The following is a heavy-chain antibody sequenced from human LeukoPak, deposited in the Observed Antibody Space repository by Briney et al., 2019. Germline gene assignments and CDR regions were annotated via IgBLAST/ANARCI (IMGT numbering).Heavy chain of an antibody. V-gene: IGHV2-5*02. CDR3: AHSYYFGSRSYYNVWFAP. Sequence: ESGPALVKPTQTLTLTCTFSGFTLSTSGVGVGWIHQPPGKALQWLALIYWDDEKYYSPSLKSRLSISRDTSRNQVVLTMTNMDPLDTGTSFCAHSYYFGSRSYYNVWFAPWGLGTLVSVSS. CDR2: IYWDDEK. J-gene: IGHJ5*02. CDR1: GFTLSTSGVG. D-gene: IGHD3-10*01.